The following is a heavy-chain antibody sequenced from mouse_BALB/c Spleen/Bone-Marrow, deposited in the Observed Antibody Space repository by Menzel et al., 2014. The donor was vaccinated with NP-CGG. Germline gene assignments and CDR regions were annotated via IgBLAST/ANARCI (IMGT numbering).Heavy chain of an antibody. CDR3: AGSNGNCVLAY. CDR2: INPSSGYT. J-gene: IGHJ3*01. V-gene: IGHV1-4*01. CDR1: GYTFTSYT. D-gene: IGHD2-1*01. Sequence: LVEAGAELARPGASEKRSCKASGYTFTSYTMHWVKQRPGQGLAWIGYINPSSGYTNYNQKYKDKATLTADKSSSTAYMQLSSLTSEDSAVYYCAGSNGNCVLAYWGQGTLLTVPA.